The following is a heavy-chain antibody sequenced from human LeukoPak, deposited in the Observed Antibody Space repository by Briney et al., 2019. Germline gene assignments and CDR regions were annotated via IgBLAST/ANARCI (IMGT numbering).Heavy chain of an antibody. Sequence: ASVKVTCKASGYTFTGYYMHWVRQAPGPGLELMGWINPNSGGTNYAQKFQGRVTMTRDTSISTAYMERSRLRSDDTAVYYCARLSYYYYDSSGYYPPGVLDYWGQGTLVTVSS. V-gene: IGHV1-2*02. CDR1: GYTFTGYY. J-gene: IGHJ4*02. D-gene: IGHD3-22*01. CDR3: ARLSYYYYDSSGYYPPGVLDY. CDR2: INPNSGGT.